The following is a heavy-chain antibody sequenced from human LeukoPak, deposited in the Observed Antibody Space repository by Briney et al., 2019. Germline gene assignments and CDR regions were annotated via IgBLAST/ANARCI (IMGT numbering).Heavy chain of an antibody. J-gene: IGHJ4*02. CDR2: ISQRGSP. D-gene: IGHD1-7*01. V-gene: IGHV4-34*01. CDR3: AALSGYNWNYVSFDY. Sequence: SETLSLTCAVHDGPFSGYYRSWIRQPPGKGLEWIGEISQRGSPNYNPSLKSRVTISINTSKKQFSVELSSVTAADTAVYYCAALSGYNWNYVSFDYWGQGTLVTVSS. CDR1: DGPFSGYY.